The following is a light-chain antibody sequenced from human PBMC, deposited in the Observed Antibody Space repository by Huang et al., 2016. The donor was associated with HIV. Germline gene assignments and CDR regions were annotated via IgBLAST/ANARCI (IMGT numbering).Light chain of an antibody. V-gene: IGKV1-39*01. CDR3: QQSYTIPPT. J-gene: IGKJ1*01. Sequence: DIQMTQSPSSLSASVGDRVTITCRASQSINNYLNWFQQKPGKDPKLLINAVSTLQSGVPSRFSGSGSGADCTLTITSLQPEDFATYFCQQSYTIPPTFGQGTKIEI. CDR1: QSINNY. CDR2: AVS.